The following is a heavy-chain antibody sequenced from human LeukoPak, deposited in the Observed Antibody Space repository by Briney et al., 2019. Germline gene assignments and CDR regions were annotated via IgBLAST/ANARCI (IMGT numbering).Heavy chain of an antibody. CDR1: GYTLTELS. CDR2: FDPEDGET. V-gene: IGHV1-24*01. J-gene: IGHJ4*02. D-gene: IGHD3-16*01. CDR3: ATDLNHYAWGSYYWTLKNY. Sequence: GASVKVSCKVSGYTLTELSMHWVRQAPGKGLEWMGGFDPEDGETIYAQKFQGRVTMTEDTSTDTAYMELSSLRSEDTAVYYCATDLNHYAWGSYYWTLKNYWGQGTLVTVSS.